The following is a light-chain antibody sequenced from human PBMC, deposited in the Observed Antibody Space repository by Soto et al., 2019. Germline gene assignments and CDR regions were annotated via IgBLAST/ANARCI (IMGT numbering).Light chain of an antibody. CDR2: SDN. V-gene: IGLV1-44*01. CDR1: TSNIGTNT. CDR3: ASWDDSLSGVV. Sequence: QTVVTQPPSASGTPGQRVTISCSGSTSNIGTNTVNWYQQFPGTAPRLVIYSDNHRPSGVPARFSGSKSGTSASLAIRGLQSEDEAAYYCASWDDSLSGVVFGGGTKVTVL. J-gene: IGLJ2*01.